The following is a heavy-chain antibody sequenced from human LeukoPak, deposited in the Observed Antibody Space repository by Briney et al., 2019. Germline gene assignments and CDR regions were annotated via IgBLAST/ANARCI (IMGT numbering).Heavy chain of an antibody. V-gene: IGHV3-33*08. Sequence: GGSLRLSCAASGFTFSSYWMSWVRQAPGKGLEWAAVIWYDGSNKYYADSVKGRFTISRDNSKNTLYLQMNSLRAEDTAVYYCARGSAWRYDSSGYNAFDIWGQGTMVTVSS. D-gene: IGHD3-22*01. CDR3: ARGSAWRYDSSGYNAFDI. J-gene: IGHJ3*02. CDR2: IWYDGSNK. CDR1: GFTFSSYW.